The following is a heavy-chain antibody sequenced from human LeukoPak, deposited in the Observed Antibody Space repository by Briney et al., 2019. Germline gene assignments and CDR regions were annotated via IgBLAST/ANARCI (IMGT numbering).Heavy chain of an antibody. J-gene: IGHJ3*02. CDR3: ARIKEYGFDI. CDR2: IKDDGSEK. D-gene: IGHD3-10*01. Sequence: PGGSLSLSCAGSAFTFSSYWTSWVRQAPGKGPEWVANIKDDGSEKYYLDSVKGRFTISRDNAKNSLYLQMNSLRAEDTAVYSCARIKEYGFDIWGQGTMVTVSS. CDR1: AFTFSSYW. V-gene: IGHV3-7*01.